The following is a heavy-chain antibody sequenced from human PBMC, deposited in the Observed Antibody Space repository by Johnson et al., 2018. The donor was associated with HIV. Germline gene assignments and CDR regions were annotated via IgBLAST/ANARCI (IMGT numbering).Heavy chain of an antibody. CDR2: INYDGTNT. D-gene: IGHD3-22*01. Sequence: VQLVESGGGLVQPGGSLRLSCAASGFTFSSYWMHWVRQVPGKGLVLVSRINYDGTNTSYADFVKGRFTISRDNAKNTLFLQMNSLRAEDTAVYYCAIVVIRGDAFDLWGQGTTVTVSS. V-gene: IGHV3-74*02. J-gene: IGHJ3*01. CDR1: GFTFSSYW. CDR3: AIVVIRGDAFDL.